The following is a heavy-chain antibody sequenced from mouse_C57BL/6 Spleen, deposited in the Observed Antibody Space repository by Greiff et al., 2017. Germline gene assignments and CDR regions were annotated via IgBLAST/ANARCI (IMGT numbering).Heavy chain of an antibody. J-gene: IGHJ2*01. D-gene: IGHD4-1*01. CDR1: GYAFSSYW. V-gene: IGHV1-80*01. Sequence: LQQSGASVKISCKASGYAFSSYWMNWVKQRPGKGLEWIGQIYPGDGDTNYNGKSKGKATLTADKSSSTANMQLSSLTSEYSAVYFCARRITGFDYWGQGTTLTVSS. CDR2: IYPGDGDT. CDR3: ARRITGFDY.